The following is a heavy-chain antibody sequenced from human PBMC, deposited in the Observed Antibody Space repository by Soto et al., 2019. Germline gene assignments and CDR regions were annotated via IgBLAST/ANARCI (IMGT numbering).Heavy chain of an antibody. CDR3: TSLYYGH. CDR2: IKSKTDGGTT. J-gene: IGHJ4*02. Sequence: GGSLRLSCAASEFTFTYAWMSWVRQAPGKGLEWVGRIKSKTDGGTTDYAAPVKGRFTISRDESQNTLYLQMNSLKTEDTAVYYSTSLYYGHWGQGTLVTVSS. V-gene: IGHV3-15*01. CDR1: EFTFTYAW. D-gene: IGHD3-16*02.